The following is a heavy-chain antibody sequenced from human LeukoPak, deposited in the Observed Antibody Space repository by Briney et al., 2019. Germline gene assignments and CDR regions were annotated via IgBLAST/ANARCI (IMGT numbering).Heavy chain of an antibody. CDR1: GFTVSSDY. D-gene: IGHD3-10*01. J-gene: IGHJ6*03. V-gene: IGHV3-66*02. CDR2: IYSGGST. CDR3: AREGGYPAFGYMDV. Sequence: PGGSLRLSCAASGFTVSSDYMSWVRQAPGKGLEWVSVIYSGGSTYYADSVKGRFTISIDNSKNTLYLQMNSLRAEDTAVYYCAREGGYPAFGYMDVWGKGTTVTVSS.